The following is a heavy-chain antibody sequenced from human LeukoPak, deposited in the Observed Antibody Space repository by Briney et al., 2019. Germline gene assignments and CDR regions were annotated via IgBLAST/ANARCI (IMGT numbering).Heavy chain of an antibody. CDR2: ISGSGGTT. CDR3: ARDFDFWSGYHDY. J-gene: IGHJ4*01. Sequence: GGSLRLSCAASGFSFSDYAMSWVRQAPGKGLEWVSVISGSGGTTYYADSVKGRFTISRDNSKNTVFLQMNSLSADDTAVYYCARDFDFWSGYHDYWGHGTLVTVSS. D-gene: IGHD3-3*01. CDR1: GFSFSDYA. V-gene: IGHV3-23*01.